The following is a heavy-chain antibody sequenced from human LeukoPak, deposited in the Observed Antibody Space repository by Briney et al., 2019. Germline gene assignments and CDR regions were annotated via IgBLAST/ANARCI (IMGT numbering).Heavy chain of an antibody. J-gene: IGHJ4*02. CDR2: IHGGADIP. Sequence: GGSLRLSCTASGFTFSHYDMTWVRQAPGKGLEWVSSIHGGADIPSYADSVKGRFTISRDNAKNSLHLQMNSLRAEDTAVYYCATDRDNSDWQKRFDSWGQGTLVTVSS. CDR1: GFTFSHYD. CDR3: ATDRDNSDWQKRFDS. D-gene: IGHD2-21*02. V-gene: IGHV3-23*01.